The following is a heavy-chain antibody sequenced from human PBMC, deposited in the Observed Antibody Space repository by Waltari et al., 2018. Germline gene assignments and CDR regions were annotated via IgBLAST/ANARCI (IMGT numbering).Heavy chain of an antibody. CDR1: GGSFSGYY. CDR2: FNHSGST. CDR3: ARVKQVAGKVALDY. J-gene: IGHJ4*02. V-gene: IGHV4-34*01. D-gene: IGHD6-19*01. Sequence: QVQLQQWGAGLLKPSETLSLTCAVYGGSFSGYYWRWIRQPPGKGLEWIGEFNHSGSTNYNPSLTRRVTISVDTSKNQFSLKLSAVTAADTSVYYCARVKQVAGKVALDYWGQGTLVTVSS.